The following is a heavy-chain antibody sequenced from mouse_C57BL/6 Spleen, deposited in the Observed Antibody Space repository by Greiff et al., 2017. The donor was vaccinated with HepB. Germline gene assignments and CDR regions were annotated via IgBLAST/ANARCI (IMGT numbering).Heavy chain of an antibody. CDR1: GFNIKDDY. J-gene: IGHJ3*01. Sequence: EVQRVESGAELVRPGASVKLSCTASGFNIKDDYMHWVKQRPEQGLEWIGWIDPENGDTEYASKFQGKATITADTSSNTAYLQLSSLTSEDTAVYYCTTGFDYYGSSPSGFAYWGHGTLVTVSA. V-gene: IGHV14-4*01. CDR2: IDPENGDT. D-gene: IGHD1-1*01. CDR3: TTGFDYYGSSPSGFAY.